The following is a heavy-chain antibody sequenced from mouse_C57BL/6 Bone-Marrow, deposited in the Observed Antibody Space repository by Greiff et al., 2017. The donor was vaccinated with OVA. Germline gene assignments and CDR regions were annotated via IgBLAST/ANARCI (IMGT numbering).Heavy chain of an antibody. CDR2: IRNKANGYTT. Sequence: EVKLVESGGGLVQPGGSLSLSCAASGFTFTDYYMSWVRQPPGKALEWLGFIRNKANGYTTEYSASVKGRFTISRDNSQSILSLQMNALRAEDSATYYCARYNWDFDYWGQGTTLTVSS. CDR1: GFTFTDYY. J-gene: IGHJ2*01. D-gene: IGHD4-1*01. V-gene: IGHV7-3*01. CDR3: ARYNWDFDY.